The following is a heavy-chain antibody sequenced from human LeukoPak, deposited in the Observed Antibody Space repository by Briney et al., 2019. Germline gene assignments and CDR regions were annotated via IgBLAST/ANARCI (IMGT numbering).Heavy chain of an antibody. CDR1: GYTFNDFG. Sequence: GRSLRLSCAASGYTFNDFGIHWVRQAPGKGLEWVAVIWYDGNSKFNKDAVKGRFTISRDNSKRMVYLQMNRLRVEDTAVYYCARDYGDSKWGGTFFDYWGQGTLVTVSS. CDR3: ARDYGDSKWGGTFFDY. CDR2: IWYDGNSK. D-gene: IGHD6-13*01. V-gene: IGHV3-33*01. J-gene: IGHJ4*02.